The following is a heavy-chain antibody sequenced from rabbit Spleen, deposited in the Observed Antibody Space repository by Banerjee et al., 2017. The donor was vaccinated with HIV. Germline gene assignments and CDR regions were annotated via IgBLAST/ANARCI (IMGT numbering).Heavy chain of an antibody. CDR1: GFDFSNYG. V-gene: IGHV1S47*01. CDR2: IDPIFGVS. J-gene: IGHJ6*01. CDR3: ARDAGSSFSTYGMDL. Sequence: QEQLVESGGGLVQPGGSLKLSCKASGFDFSNYGVSWVRQAPGKGLEWIGYIDPIFGVSYYATWVNGRFTISSHDAQNTLYLQLSSLTAADTATYFCARDAGSSFSTYGMDLWGQGTLVTVS. D-gene: IGHD8-1*01.